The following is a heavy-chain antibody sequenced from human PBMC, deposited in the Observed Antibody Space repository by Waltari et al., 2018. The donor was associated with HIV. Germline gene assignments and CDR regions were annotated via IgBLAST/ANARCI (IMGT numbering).Heavy chain of an antibody. D-gene: IGHD5-12*01. J-gene: IGHJ3*01. V-gene: IGHV3-15*01. Sequence: EVQLAESGGGLVKPGESLRLSCAASGFTFNNAWMHWFRQAPGKGLEWLGLINYGGTAEYAAPVRGRFTISRDDSKNTLYLQMNSLKIEDTAVYYCTTGFGGYDDGFDFWGQGTMVTVSS. CDR3: TTGFGGYDDGFDF. CDR2: INYGGTA. CDR1: GFTFNNAW.